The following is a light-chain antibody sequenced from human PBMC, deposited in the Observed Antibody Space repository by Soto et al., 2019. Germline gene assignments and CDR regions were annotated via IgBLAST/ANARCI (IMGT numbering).Light chain of an antibody. CDR1: QNIKNY. CDR3: QQSYSTPIT. CDR2: ASS. J-gene: IGKJ5*01. Sequence: DIQMTQSPSSLSSCVADIFTITCRASQNIKNYLNWYQQKPGKAPKLLIYASSSLQSGVPSRFSGSGSGADFILTISSLQSEDFATYYCQQSYSTPITFGQGTRLEIK. V-gene: IGKV1-39*01.